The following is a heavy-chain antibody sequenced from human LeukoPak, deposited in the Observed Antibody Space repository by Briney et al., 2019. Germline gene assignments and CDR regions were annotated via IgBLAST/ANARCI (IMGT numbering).Heavy chain of an antibody. J-gene: IGHJ5*02. D-gene: IGHD2/OR15-2a*01. CDR2: MKQDGNDK. CDR1: GFSFDGYW. CDR3: AADLEFKYIHP. Sequence: PGGSLRLSCATSGFSFDGYWMTWVRQSPGKGLEWVATMKQDGNDKYYVDSVKGRFTISRDNAKKALYLQMDSLRAEDTAVYYCAADLEFKYIHPWGQGTLVTVSS. V-gene: IGHV3-7*01.